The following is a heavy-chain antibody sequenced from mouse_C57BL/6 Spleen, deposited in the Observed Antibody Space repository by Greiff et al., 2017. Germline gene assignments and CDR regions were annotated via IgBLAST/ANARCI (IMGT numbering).Heavy chain of an antibody. CDR2: IDPEDGDT. Sequence: EVQLQQSGAELVRPGASVKLSCTASGFNIKDYYMHWVKQRPEQGLEWIGRIDPEDGDTEYAPTFQGKATMTADTSSDTAYLQLSILTSGATAVYYCTKKGDYDWFPYWGQGTLVPVSA. D-gene: IGHD2-4*01. J-gene: IGHJ3*01. CDR1: GFNIKDYY. V-gene: IGHV14-1*01. CDR3: TKKGDYDWFPY.